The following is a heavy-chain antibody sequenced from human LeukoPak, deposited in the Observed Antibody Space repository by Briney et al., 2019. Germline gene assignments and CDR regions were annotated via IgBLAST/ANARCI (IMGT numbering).Heavy chain of an antibody. CDR3: ARLPTLLPFDY. D-gene: IGHD2/OR15-2a*01. Sequence: SETLSLTCTVSGGSISSSGFYWGWIRHPPREGLEWIANVFYSGSTYYNPSLTSRVTISVDTSKNQFSLRMSSVTAADTAVYYCARLPTLLPFDYWGQGTLVTVSS. CDR2: VFYSGST. J-gene: IGHJ4*02. V-gene: IGHV4-39*01. CDR1: GGSISSSGFY.